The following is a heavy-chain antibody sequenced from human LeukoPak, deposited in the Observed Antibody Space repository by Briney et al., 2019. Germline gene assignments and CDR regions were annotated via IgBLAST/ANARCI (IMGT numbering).Heavy chain of an antibody. CDR1: GFTVSSNY. Sequence: GGSLRLSCAASGFTVSSNYMSWVRQAPGKGLEWVSVIYSGGSTYYADSVKGRFTISRDNSKNTLYLQMNSLRAEDTAVYYCARDSDRYYYGMDVWSQGTTVTVSS. J-gene: IGHJ6*02. CDR2: IYSGGST. V-gene: IGHV3-66*01. CDR3: ARDSDRYYYGMDV.